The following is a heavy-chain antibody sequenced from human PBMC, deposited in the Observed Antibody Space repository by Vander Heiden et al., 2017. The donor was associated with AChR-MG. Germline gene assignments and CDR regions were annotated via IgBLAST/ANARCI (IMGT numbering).Heavy chain of an antibody. D-gene: IGHD1-7*01. J-gene: IGHJ4*02. Sequence: QVQLVASGGGVVQPGRSLRLSCAASGFTFSSYGMHWVRQAPGKGLEWVAVIWDDGSNKYYADSVKGRFTISRDNSKNTLYLQMNSLRAEDTAVYYCARSRRMSGTTSRGGYFDYWCQGTLVTVSS. CDR1: GFTFSSYG. CDR2: IWDDGSNK. CDR3: ARSRRMSGTTSRGGYFDY. V-gene: IGHV3-33*01.